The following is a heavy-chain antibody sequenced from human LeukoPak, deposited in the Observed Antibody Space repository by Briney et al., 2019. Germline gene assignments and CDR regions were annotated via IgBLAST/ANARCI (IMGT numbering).Heavy chain of an antibody. J-gene: IGHJ4*02. V-gene: IGHV3-30-3*01. CDR2: ISYDGSNK. D-gene: IGHD2-21*02. CDR1: GFTFRSYA. CDR3: ARASDHDY. Sequence: GGSLRLSCAASGFTFRSYAMHWVRQAPGKGLEWVAVISYDGSNKYYADSVKGRFTISRDNSKNTLYLQMNSLRAEDTAVYYCARASDHDYWGQGTLVTVSS.